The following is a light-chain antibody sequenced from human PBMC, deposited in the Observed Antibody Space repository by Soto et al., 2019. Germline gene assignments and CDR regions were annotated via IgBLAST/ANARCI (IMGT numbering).Light chain of an antibody. V-gene: IGLV2-14*01. CDR3: SSYTSSSTPYDV. CDR1: SSDVGGYNY. Sequence: QSSLTQPASVSGSPGQSITISCTGTSSDVGGYNYVSWYQQHPGKAPKLMIYDVSNWPSGASNRFSGSKSGNTASLTISGLQAEDEADYYCSSYTSSSTPYDVFGTGTKVTVL. J-gene: IGLJ1*01. CDR2: DVS.